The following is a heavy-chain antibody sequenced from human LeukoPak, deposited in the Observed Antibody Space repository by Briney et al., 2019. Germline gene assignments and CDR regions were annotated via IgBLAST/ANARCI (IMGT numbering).Heavy chain of an antibody. Sequence: SETLSLTCTVSGGSISSYYWSWIRQPPGKRLEWIGYIYYSGSTNYNPSLKSRVTISVDTSKNQFSLKLSSVTAADTAVYYCARIYYDFWSGYYTPDAFDIWGQGTMVTVSS. V-gene: IGHV4-59*01. CDR2: IYYSGST. CDR1: GGSISSYY. J-gene: IGHJ3*02. CDR3: ARIYYDFWSGYYTPDAFDI. D-gene: IGHD3-3*01.